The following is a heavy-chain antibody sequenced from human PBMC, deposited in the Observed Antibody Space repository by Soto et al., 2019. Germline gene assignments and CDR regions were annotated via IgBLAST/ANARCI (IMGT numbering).Heavy chain of an antibody. CDR2: INHSGST. Sequence: PSETLSLTCAVYGGSFSGYYWSWIRQPPGKGLEWIGEINHSGSTNYNPSLKSRVTISVDTSKNQFSLKLSSVTAADTAVYYCARADLSWGSYRPNSFLAYWAQRTLVPVSS. J-gene: IGHJ4*02. CDR3: ARADLSWGSYRPNSFLAY. D-gene: IGHD3-16*02. V-gene: IGHV4-34*01. CDR1: GGSFSGYY.